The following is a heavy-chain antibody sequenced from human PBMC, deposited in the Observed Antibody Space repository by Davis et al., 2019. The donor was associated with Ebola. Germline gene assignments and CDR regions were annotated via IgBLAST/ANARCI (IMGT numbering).Heavy chain of an antibody. J-gene: IGHJ3*02. CDR3: ARVITFGGVIVIWAFDI. CDR2: IYYSGST. CDR1: GGSVSSGGHY. Sequence: SETLSLTCTVSGGSVSSGGHYWSWIRQPPGKGLEWIGYIYYSGSTNYNPSLKSRVTISVDTSKNQFSLKLSSVTAADTAVYYCARVITFGGVIVIWAFDIWGQGTMVTVSS. V-gene: IGHV4-61*08. D-gene: IGHD3-16*02.